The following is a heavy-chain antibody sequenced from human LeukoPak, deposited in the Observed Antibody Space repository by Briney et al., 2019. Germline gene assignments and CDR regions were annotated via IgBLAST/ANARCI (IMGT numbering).Heavy chain of an antibody. V-gene: IGHV1-2*02. J-gene: IGHJ3*02. CDR2: INPNSGGT. D-gene: IGHD6-19*01. CDR3: ARDRGSSGWYGRTFDI. CDR1: GYTFTGYY. Sequence: ASVTVSCTASGYTFTGYYMHWVRQAPGQGLEWLGWINPNSGGTNYAQKFQGRVTMTRDTSISTAYMELSRLRSDDTAVYYCARDRGSSGWYGRTFDIWGQGTMVTVSS.